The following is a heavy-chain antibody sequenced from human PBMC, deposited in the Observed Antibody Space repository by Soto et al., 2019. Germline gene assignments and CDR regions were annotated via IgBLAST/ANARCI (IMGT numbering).Heavy chain of an antibody. V-gene: IGHV5-10-1*01. D-gene: IGHD3-10*01. CDR2: IDPTDSYT. Sequence: GESLKISCKGSGYSFTSYWISWVRQMPGKGLEWMGRIDPTDSYTNYSPSFQGHVTISADKSISTAYLQWSSLKASDTAMYYCARDYYYGSGSYLTYYSYGMDVWGQGTTVTVSS. CDR3: ARDYYYGSGSYLTYYSYGMDV. J-gene: IGHJ6*02. CDR1: GYSFTSYW.